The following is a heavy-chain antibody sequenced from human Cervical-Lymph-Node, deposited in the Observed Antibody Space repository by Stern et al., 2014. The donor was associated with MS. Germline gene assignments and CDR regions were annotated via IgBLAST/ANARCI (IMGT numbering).Heavy chain of an antibody. CDR2: IYYSGYT. V-gene: IGHV4-31*03. J-gene: IGHJ2*01. CDR1: GGSINSYY. CDR3: ARDATKPTPGYFDL. D-gene: IGHD2-8*01. Sequence: VQLVESGPGLVKPSQTLSLTCTLSGGSINSYYWSWIRQHPGKGLEWIGYIYYSGYTYYNPSLENRVVISVDASKNQFSLKLTSVTAADTAVYYCARDATKPTPGYFDLWGRGTLVTVSS.